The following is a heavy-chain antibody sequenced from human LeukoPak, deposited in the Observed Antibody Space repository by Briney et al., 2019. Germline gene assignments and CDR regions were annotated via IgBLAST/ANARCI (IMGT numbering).Heavy chain of an antibody. CDR1: GFTFSSYE. V-gene: IGHV3-48*03. J-gene: IGHJ3*02. CDR2: ISSSGSTI. Sequence: GGSLRLSCAASGFTFSSYEMNWVRKAPGKGLGWVSYISSSGSTIYYADSVKGRFTISRDNAKNSLYLQMNSLRAEDTAVYYRARDSSSPYSSSWYEVYAFDIWGQGTMVTVSS. CDR3: ARDSSSPYSSSWYEVYAFDI. D-gene: IGHD6-13*01.